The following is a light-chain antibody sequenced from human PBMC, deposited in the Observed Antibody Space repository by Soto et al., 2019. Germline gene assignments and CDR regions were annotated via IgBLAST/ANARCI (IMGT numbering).Light chain of an antibody. CDR3: HQFGTSYT. V-gene: IGKV3-20*01. CDR1: QSVSSYS. CDR2: RAS. J-gene: IGKJ1*01. Sequence: IELTQYPGTLSLSPGERATLSCRASQSVSSYSLAWYQKKPGQAPRLLLYRASSRATGIPDRFSGSGSGTDFTLTISRLEPEDFAVYFCHQFGTSYTFGQGTKVDIK.